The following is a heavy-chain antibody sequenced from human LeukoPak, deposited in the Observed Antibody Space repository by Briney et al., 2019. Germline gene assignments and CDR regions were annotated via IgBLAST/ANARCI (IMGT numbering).Heavy chain of an antibody. D-gene: IGHD6-19*01. CDR3: ASPPGIAVAGTVGVD. Sequence: SVKVSCKASGYTFTSYGISWVRQAPGQGLEWMGGIIPIFGTANYAQKFQGRVTITADESTSTAYMELSSLRSEDTAVYYCASPPGIAVAGTVGVDWGQGTLVTVSS. CDR2: IIPIFGTA. J-gene: IGHJ4*02. V-gene: IGHV1-69*13. CDR1: GYTFTSYG.